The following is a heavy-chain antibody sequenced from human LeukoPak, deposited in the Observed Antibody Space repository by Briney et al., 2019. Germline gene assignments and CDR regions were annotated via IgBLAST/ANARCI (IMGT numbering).Heavy chain of an antibody. J-gene: IGHJ4*02. CDR3: ARVGTVTTSEYPEYYFDY. D-gene: IGHD4-17*01. CDR2: INSDGSST. V-gene: IGHV3-74*01. CDR1: GFTFSSYW. Sequence: GGSLRLSCAASGFTFSSYWMHWVRQAPGKGLVWVSRINSDGSSTSYADPVKGRFTISRDNAKNTLYLQMNSLRAEDTAVYYCARVGTVTTSEYPEYYFDYWGQGTLVTVSS.